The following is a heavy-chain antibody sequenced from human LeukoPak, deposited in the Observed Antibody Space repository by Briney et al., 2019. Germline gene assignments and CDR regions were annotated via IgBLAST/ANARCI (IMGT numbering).Heavy chain of an antibody. CDR2: ISSSSSYI. CDR1: GFTFSSYS. J-gene: IGHJ4*02. D-gene: IGHD3-22*01. V-gene: IGHV3-21*01. CDR3: ARVNSNHYYDSSGYDGY. Sequence: GGSLRLSCAASGFTFSSYSMNWVRQAPGKGLEWVSSISSSSSYIYYADSVKGRLTISRDNAKNSLYLQMNRLRAEDTAVYYCARVNSNHYYDSSGYDGYWGQGTLVTVSS.